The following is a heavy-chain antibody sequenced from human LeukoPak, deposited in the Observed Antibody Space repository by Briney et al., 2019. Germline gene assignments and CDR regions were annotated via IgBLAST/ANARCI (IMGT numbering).Heavy chain of an antibody. CDR3: ARGDSGSYYYYYYMDV. Sequence: SETLSLTCTVSGYSISSGYYWGWIRQPPGKGLEWIAIIYHSGSTYYKPSLKSRVTISVDTSKNQFSLKLSSVTAADTAVYYCARGDSGSYYYYYYMDVWGKGTTVTVSS. J-gene: IGHJ6*03. V-gene: IGHV4-38-2*02. CDR1: GYSISSGYY. CDR2: IYHSGST. D-gene: IGHD1-26*01.